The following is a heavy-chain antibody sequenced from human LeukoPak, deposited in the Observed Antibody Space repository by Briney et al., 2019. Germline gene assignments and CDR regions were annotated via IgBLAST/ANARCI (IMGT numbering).Heavy chain of an antibody. CDR1: GFTFSSYW. CDR3: ATTGYYYDSSGRPG. Sequence: PGGSLRLSCAASGFTFSSYWMSWVRQAPGKGLEWVANIKQDGSEESYADSVKGRFTISRDNAKNSLYLQMNSLRAEDTAVYYCATTGYYYDSSGRPGWGQGTLVTVSS. V-gene: IGHV3-7*01. D-gene: IGHD3-22*01. J-gene: IGHJ4*02. CDR2: IKQDGSEE.